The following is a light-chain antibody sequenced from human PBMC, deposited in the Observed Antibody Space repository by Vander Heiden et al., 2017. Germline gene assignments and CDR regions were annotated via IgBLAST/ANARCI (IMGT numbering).Light chain of an antibody. CDR3: QQYTTTSRFT. Sequence: DIQMTQSPSTLSASVGDRVTITCRASQSIGSWLAWYQQRPGKAPKLLIYKASSLENGVPSRFSGSGSGTVFTLTISSLQPDDFATYYCQQYTTTSRFTFGPGTTVDVK. CDR2: KAS. J-gene: IGKJ3*01. V-gene: IGKV1-5*03. CDR1: QSIGSW.